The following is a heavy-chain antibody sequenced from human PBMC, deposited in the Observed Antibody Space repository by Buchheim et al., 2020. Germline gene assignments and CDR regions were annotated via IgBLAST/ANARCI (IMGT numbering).Heavy chain of an antibody. J-gene: IGHJ5*02. Sequence: QVQLQESGPGLVKPSQTLSLTCTVSGGSISSGGYYWSWIRQHPGKGLEWIGYIYYSGSTYYNPSLKSRVTISVDTSKNQFSLKLSSLIVADTTVYYCARKRRYSYGFQNWFDPWRQGNL. D-gene: IGHD5-18*01. CDR2: IYYSGST. V-gene: IGHV4-31*03. CDR1: GGSISSGGYY. CDR3: ARKRRYSYGFQNWFDP.